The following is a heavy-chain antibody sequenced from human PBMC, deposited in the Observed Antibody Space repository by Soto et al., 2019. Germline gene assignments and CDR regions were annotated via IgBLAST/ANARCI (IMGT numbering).Heavy chain of an antibody. D-gene: IGHD3-22*01. V-gene: IGHV3-30*02. J-gene: IGHJ4*02. Sequence: SVKGRFTISRDNSMNTLYLQMNSLRDEDTAVYYCAKDTYYYDSSGYYVFDYWGQGTLVTVSS. CDR3: AKDTYYYDSSGYYVFDY.